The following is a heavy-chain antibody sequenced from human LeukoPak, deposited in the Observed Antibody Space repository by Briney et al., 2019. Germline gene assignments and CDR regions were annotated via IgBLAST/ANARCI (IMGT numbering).Heavy chain of an antibody. CDR2: ISPSGGNT. D-gene: IGHD1-26*01. J-gene: IGHJ2*01. V-gene: IGHV3-23*01. CDR3: AKDRTVGASYWYFDL. Sequence: GESLRLSCAASGFTFSSYALSWVRQAPGKGLEWVSAISPSGGNTYYADSVKGRFTISRDSSKNTLFLHMNTLRAEDTAIYYCAKDRTVGASYWYFDLWGRGTLVTVSS. CDR1: GFTFSSYA.